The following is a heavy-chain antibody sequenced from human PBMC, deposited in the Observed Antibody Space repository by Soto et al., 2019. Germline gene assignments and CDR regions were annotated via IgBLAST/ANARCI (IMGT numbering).Heavy chain of an antibody. Sequence: GGSLRLSCAASGFTFSTYGMQWVRQAPGKGLEWVTVISYDGYLKYYVDAVKGRFTVARDNSKNTLFLEMNSLRVEDTAVYFCAKDFKVSGSHYGTLNYYYGMDVWGQGTTVTVSS. V-gene: IGHV3-30*18. CDR2: ISYDGYLK. CDR3: AKDFKVSGSHYGTLNYYYGMDV. CDR1: GFTFSTYG. D-gene: IGHD3-10*01. J-gene: IGHJ6*02.